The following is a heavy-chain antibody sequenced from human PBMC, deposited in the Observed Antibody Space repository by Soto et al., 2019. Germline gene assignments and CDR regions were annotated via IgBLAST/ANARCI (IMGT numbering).Heavy chain of an antibody. CDR2: IYPGDSDA. Sequence: GESLEISCQGSGYSFTNYWIGCVRQMPGKGLEWIGIIYPGDSDARYSPSFQGQVTMSADKSIRIAYLQWNSLKASDTAIYYCARHGGPDARGHLDVEYWGKGTLVTVS. J-gene: IGHJ4*02. D-gene: IGHD3-16*01. V-gene: IGHV5-51*01. CDR3: ARHGGPDARGHLDVEY. CDR1: GYSFTNYW.